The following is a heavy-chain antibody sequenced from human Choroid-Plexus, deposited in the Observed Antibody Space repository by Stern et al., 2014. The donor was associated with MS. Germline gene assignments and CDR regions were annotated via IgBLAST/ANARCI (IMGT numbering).Heavy chain of an antibody. Sequence: VHLVESGGGVVQPGRPLRLSCVASGFTLGSCAMHWVRQAPGKGLERVAGVSYDGSNKYYADSVKGRFTIYRDNSQNTLYMQMSSLRPEDTAVYYCAKDRQYLTYFFDHWGQGSLVTVSS. CDR1: GFTLGSCA. CDR2: VSYDGSNK. D-gene: IGHD2/OR15-2a*01. J-gene: IGHJ5*02. V-gene: IGHV3-30*18. CDR3: AKDRQYLTYFFDH.